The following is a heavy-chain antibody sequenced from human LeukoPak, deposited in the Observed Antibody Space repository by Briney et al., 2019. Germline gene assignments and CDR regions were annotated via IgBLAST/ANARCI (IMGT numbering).Heavy chain of an antibody. CDR3: AREGYSSSWFNYYYYMDV. CDR1: GGSISSGSYY. CDR2: IYTSGST. J-gene: IGHJ6*03. V-gene: IGHV4-61*02. D-gene: IGHD6-13*01. Sequence: SETLSLTCTVSGGSISSGSYYWSWIRQPAGKGLEWIGRIYTSGSTNYNPSLKSRVTISVDTSKNQFSLKLSSVTAADTAVYYCAREGYSSSWFNYYYYMDVWGKGTTVTISS.